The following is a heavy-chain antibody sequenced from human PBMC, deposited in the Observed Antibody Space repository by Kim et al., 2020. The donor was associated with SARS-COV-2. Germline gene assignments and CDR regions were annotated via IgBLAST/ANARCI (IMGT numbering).Heavy chain of an antibody. D-gene: IGHD6-13*01. CDR3: ASQQLVMSAFDI. J-gene: IGHJ3*02. Sequence: IYAQKFQGRVTMTEDTSTDTAYMELSSLRSEDTAVYYCASQQLVMSAFDIWGQGTMVTVSS. V-gene: IGHV1-24*01.